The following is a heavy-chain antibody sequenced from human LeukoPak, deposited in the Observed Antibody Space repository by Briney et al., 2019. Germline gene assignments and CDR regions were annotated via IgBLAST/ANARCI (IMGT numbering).Heavy chain of an antibody. CDR2: IYYSGST. Sequence: SETLSLTCTVSGGSISSGGYYWSWIRQHPGKGLEWIGYIYYSGSTYYNPSLKSRVTISVDTSKNQFSLKLSSVTAADTAVYYCVRGVVYYYYGMDVWGQGTTVTVSS. CDR3: VRGVVYYYYGMDV. J-gene: IGHJ6*02. CDR1: GGSISSGGYY. V-gene: IGHV4-31*03. D-gene: IGHD3-10*01.